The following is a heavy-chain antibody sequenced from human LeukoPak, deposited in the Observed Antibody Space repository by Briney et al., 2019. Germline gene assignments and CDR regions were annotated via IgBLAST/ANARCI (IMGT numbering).Heavy chain of an antibody. CDR2: IYYSGST. V-gene: IGHV4-59*01. J-gene: IGHJ6*04. Sequence: SETLSLTCTVSGGSISSYYWSWLRHPPGKGLEWLGYIYYSGSTNYNPSLKSRVTISVDTSKNQFSLKLSSVTAADTAVYYCAGLVPAATVYYYGMDVWGKGTTVTVSS. CDR3: AGLVPAATVYYYGMDV. CDR1: GGSISSYY. D-gene: IGHD2-2*01.